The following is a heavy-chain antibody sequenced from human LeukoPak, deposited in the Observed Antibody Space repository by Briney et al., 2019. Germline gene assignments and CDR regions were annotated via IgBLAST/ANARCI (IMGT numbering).Heavy chain of an antibody. CDR3: ARVTHFCSGGRCYRFFDS. V-gene: IGHV1-18*01. Sequence: ASVKVSCKASGYTYGITWVRQAPGQGLDWMGWISSQNGNTNYAQNLEGRVTMTTDTSTNTGYMELRSLRSDDTAMYYCARVTHFCSGGRCYRFFDSWGQGALVTVSS. J-gene: IGHJ4*02. CDR1: GYTYG. D-gene: IGHD2-15*01. CDR2: ISSQNGNT.